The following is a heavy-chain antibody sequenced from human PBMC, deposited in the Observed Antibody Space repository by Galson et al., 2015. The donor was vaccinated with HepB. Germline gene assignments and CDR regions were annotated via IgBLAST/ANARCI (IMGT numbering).Heavy chain of an antibody. V-gene: IGHV1-18*01. D-gene: IGHD2-15*01. CDR1: GYTFTSYA. Sequence: SVKVSCKASGYTFTSYAMHWVRQAPGQRLEWMGWISAYNGNTNYAQKLQGRVTMTTDTSTSTAYMELRSLRSDDTAVYYCARGSLGGSPSRFDYWGQGTLVTVSS. CDR2: ISAYNGNT. J-gene: IGHJ4*02. CDR3: ARGSLGGSPSRFDY.